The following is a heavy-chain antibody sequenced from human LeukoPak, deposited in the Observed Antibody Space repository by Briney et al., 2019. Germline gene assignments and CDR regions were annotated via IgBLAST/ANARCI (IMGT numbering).Heavy chain of an antibody. CDR1: GFTFRSYS. D-gene: IGHD2-2*01. CDR3: ARGEYRLLWAFDY. V-gene: IGHV3-21*01. CDR2: ISGSSSYI. J-gene: IGHJ4*02. Sequence: PGGSLRLSCAASGFTFRSYSMNWVRQAPGKGLEWVSSISGSSSYIYYADSVKGRFTISRDNAKNSLYLQMNSLTAEDTAVYYCARGEYRLLWAFDYWGQGTLVTVSS.